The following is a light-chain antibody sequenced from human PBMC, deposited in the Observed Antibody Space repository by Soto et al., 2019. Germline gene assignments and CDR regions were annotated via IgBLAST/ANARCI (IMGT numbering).Light chain of an antibody. CDR3: QQRRKWPVT. Sequence: EIVLTQSPATLSLSPGEGATLSCTASQSVSSYLAWYQQKPGQAPRLLIYDASNRATGIPARFSGSGSGTDFTLIISSLEPEDFAVYYCQQRRKWPVTFGLGTKVEV. V-gene: IGKV3-11*01. CDR1: QSVSSY. CDR2: DAS. J-gene: IGKJ1*01.